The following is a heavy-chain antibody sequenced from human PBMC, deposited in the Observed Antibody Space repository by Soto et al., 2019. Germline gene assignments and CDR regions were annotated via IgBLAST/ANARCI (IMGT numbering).Heavy chain of an antibody. D-gene: IGHD6-6*01. J-gene: IGHJ4*02. CDR3: ARHIASSSVVLSS. CDR2: IYYSGST. CDR1: GGSISSYY. Sequence: SETLSLTCTVSGGSISSYYWSWIRQPPGKRLEWIGYIYYSGSTKYNPSLKSRITMSVDTSKNQFSLRLSSVTAADTAVYYCARHIASSSVVLSSWGLGTLVTVSS. V-gene: IGHV4-59*08.